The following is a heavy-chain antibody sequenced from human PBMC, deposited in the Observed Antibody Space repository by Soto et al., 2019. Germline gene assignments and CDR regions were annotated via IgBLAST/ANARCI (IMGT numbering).Heavy chain of an antibody. CDR3: VRFCSGFFVPRHRYAFDI. D-gene: IGHD2-15*01. Sequence: QITLQESGPPLVRPTQTLTLACTFSGFSLTTSGVGVGWIRQPPGKALEWLALIYWDDDTRYRPSLKSRLTFSKDTSKILVVLTMTNIDPVDTGTYYCVRFCSGFFVPRHRYAFDIWGQGTMVTVSS. J-gene: IGHJ3*02. CDR1: GFSLTTSGVG. CDR2: IYWDDDT. V-gene: IGHV2-5*04.